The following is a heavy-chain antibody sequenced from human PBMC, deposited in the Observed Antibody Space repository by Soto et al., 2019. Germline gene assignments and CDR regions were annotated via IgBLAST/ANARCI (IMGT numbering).Heavy chain of an antibody. CDR3: AKDGSHNVDY. J-gene: IGHJ4*02. D-gene: IGHD1-26*01. CDR2: MSYDGSNE. Sequence: QVQLVESGGGVVQPGRSLRLSCAASGFTFSHYAMHWVRQAPGKGLEWVALMSYDGSNEYYADSVTGRFTISRDNSRNTLYRHMNSLRAEDTAVYYCAKDGSHNVDYWGQGTLVTVYS. CDR1: GFTFSHYA. V-gene: IGHV3-30*18.